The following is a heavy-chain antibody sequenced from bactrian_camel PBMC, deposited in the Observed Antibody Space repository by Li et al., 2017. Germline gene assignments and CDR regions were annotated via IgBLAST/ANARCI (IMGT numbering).Heavy chain of an antibody. D-gene: IGHD6*01. CDR1: GVTFDDAD. V-gene: IGHV3S55*01. Sequence: HVQLVESGGGSVQAGGSLILSCTGSGVTFDDADMGWFRQAPGNDREGVAAIDVDGRPSYADSVNGRFTISKDNSENILYLQMNTLKLEDTAVYYCAAVRRGFRECSWYVFRNYGMDYWGKGTQVTVS. J-gene: IGHJ7*01. CDR2: IDVDGRP.